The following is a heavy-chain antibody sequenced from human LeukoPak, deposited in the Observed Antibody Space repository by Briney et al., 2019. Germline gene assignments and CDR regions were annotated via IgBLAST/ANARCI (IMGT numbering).Heavy chain of an antibody. CDR3: VRYYDPPVGDAFDI. Sequence: GGSLRLSCAASGFRFESDWMSWVRQAPGKGLEWVANINPDGSEKYYVDSVKGRFTISRDNDKNSLYLRLNSLRADDTAVYYCVRYYDPPVGDAFDIWGQGTLVTVSS. J-gene: IGHJ3*02. V-gene: IGHV3-7*01. CDR2: INPDGSEK. CDR1: GFRFESDW. D-gene: IGHD3-16*01.